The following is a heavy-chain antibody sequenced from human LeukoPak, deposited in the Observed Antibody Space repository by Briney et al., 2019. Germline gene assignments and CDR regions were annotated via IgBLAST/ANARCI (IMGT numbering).Heavy chain of an antibody. J-gene: IGHJ3*02. Sequence: GGSLRLSCAASGFTFSSYGMHWVRQAPGKGLEWVAVISYDGSNKYYADSVKGRFTISRDNSKNTLYLHMNSLRVEDTAVYYCARVILAPGTPENAFDIWGQGTMVTVSS. D-gene: IGHD6-13*01. CDR2: ISYDGSNK. V-gene: IGHV3-30*03. CDR1: GFTFSSYG. CDR3: ARVILAPGTPENAFDI.